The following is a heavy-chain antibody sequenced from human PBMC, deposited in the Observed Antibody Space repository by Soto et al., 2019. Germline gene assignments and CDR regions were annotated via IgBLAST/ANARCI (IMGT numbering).Heavy chain of an antibody. CDR1: GFTFDDYA. CDR3: AXXXXXXXXXXXYVDL. J-gene: IGHJ2*01. V-gene: IGHV3-9*01. CDR2: ITWNSGII. D-gene: IGHD2-8*01. Sequence: EVQLVESGGGLVQPGRSLRLSCAASGFTFDDYAMHWVRQPPGKGLEWVSGITWNSGIIGYADSVKGRFTISRDNAKNSLYLQMNSXXPXXTXXXXCAXXXXXXXXXXXYVDLWGRGTLVTVSS.